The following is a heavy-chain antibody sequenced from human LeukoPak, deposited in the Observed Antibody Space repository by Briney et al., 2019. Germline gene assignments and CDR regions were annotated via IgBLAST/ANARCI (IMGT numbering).Heavy chain of an antibody. J-gene: IGHJ4*02. Sequence: GESLKISCKGSGYSFTSYWINWVRQMPGKGLEWMGRIDPSDSYTNYSPSFQGHVTISADKSISTAYLQWSSLKASDPAMYYCARAHSSRWYFDYWAQGTLVTVSS. CDR2: IDPSDSYT. V-gene: IGHV5-10-1*01. CDR1: GYSFTSYW. CDR3: ARAHSSRWYFDY. D-gene: IGHD6-13*01.